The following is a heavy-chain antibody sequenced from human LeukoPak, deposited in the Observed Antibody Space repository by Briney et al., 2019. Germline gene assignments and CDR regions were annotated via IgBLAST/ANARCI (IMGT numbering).Heavy chain of an antibody. Sequence: PGGSLRLSCAASGFTFSSYAMHWVRQAPGKGLEWVAVISYDGSNKYYADSVKGRFTISRDNSKNTLYLQMSSLRAEDTAVYYCAEAVISDFWSGFLDSWGQGTLVTVSS. CDR3: AEAVISDFWSGFLDS. CDR2: ISYDGSNK. J-gene: IGHJ4*02. CDR1: GFTFSSYA. V-gene: IGHV3-30-3*02. D-gene: IGHD3-3*01.